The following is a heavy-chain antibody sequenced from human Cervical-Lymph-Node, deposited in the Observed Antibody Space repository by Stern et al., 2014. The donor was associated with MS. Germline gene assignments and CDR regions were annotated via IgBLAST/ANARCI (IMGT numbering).Heavy chain of an antibody. CDR2: SFPVCGTP. CDR1: GGTFSKFP. J-gene: IGHJ5*02. Sequence: QVQLVQSGAEVTKPGSSVQVSCKASGGTFSKFPSSWVRQAPGQGLEWMGGSFPVCGTPTYAQEFRGRVTITADVSTSTVYTELSSLRSDDTAVYYCALSSETSDRWYSLGYDLWGQGTLVTVSS. V-gene: IGHV1-69*01. D-gene: IGHD6-13*01. CDR3: ALSSETSDRWYSLGYDL.